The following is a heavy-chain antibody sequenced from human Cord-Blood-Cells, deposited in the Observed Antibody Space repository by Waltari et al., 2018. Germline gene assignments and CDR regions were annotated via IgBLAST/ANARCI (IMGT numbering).Heavy chain of an antibody. CDR2: ISGSGGST. CDR3: AKDRGVGDGDAFDI. D-gene: IGHD3-16*01. V-gene: IGHV3-23*01. J-gene: IGHJ3*02. Sequence: EVQLLESGGGLVQPGGSLRLSCAASGFTFSSYAMSWVRQAPGKGLEWVSAISGSGGSTYYADSVKGRFTISRKNSKNTLYLKRNSLGAEDTAVFSCAKDRGVGDGDAFDIWGQGTMVTVSS. CDR1: GFTFSSYA.